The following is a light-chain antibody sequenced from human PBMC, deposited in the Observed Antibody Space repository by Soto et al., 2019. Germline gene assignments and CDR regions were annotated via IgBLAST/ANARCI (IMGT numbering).Light chain of an antibody. Sequence: DIRMTQSPSTLSASVGDRVTITCRASQSISSWLAWYQQKPGKAPKLLIYKASSLQSGVPSRFSGSGSGTEFTLTISSLQPDDFATYYCQQYDSYPTLGQGTRVEIK. CDR2: KAS. CDR3: QQYDSYPT. CDR1: QSISSW. J-gene: IGKJ1*01. V-gene: IGKV1-5*03.